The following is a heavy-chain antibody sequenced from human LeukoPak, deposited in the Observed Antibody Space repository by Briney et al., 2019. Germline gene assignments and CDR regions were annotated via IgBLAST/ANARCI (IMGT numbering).Heavy chain of an antibody. CDR1: GFTFSSYA. CDR3: AKSSTSQRGYYGMDV. D-gene: IGHD6-25*01. Sequence: GGSLRLSCAASGFTFSSYAMSWVAQAPGKGLEWVSFISDSGGSTYYADSVKGRFTISRDSSKNTLSLQMNSLRAEDTGVYYCAKSSTSQRGYYGMDVWGQGTTVTVSS. J-gene: IGHJ6*02. CDR2: ISDSGGST. V-gene: IGHV3-23*01.